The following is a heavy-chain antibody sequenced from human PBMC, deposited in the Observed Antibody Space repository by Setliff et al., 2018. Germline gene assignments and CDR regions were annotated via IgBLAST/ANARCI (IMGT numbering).Heavy chain of an antibody. Sequence: ASVKVSCKASGYTFSRYGFSWVRQAPGQGLEWMGWINAGNGNTKYSQKFQDRVTITRDTSATTAYMELSSLQSEDTAVYYCARDLGEPYWYFDLWGRGTLVTVSS. CDR2: INAGNGNT. CDR3: ARDLGEPYWYFDL. V-gene: IGHV1-3*01. D-gene: IGHD2-21*01. J-gene: IGHJ2*01. CDR1: GYTFSRYG.